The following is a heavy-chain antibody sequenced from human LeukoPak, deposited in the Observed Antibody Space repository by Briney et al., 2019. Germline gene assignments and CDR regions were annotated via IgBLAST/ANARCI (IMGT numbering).Heavy chain of an antibody. CDR2: INPTGGST. Sequence: ASVKVSCKASGYTFPSYFMHWVRQAPGQGLEWMGIINPTGGSTTYAQKFQGRVTMTRDTSTSTVYMELSSLRSDDTAVYYCARTAARRFDYWGQGTLVTVS. CDR3: ARTAARRFDY. CDR1: GYTFPSYF. D-gene: IGHD6-6*01. V-gene: IGHV1-46*01. J-gene: IGHJ4*02.